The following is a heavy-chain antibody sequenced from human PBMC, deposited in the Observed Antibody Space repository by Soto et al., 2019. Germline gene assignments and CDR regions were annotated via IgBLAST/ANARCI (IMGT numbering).Heavy chain of an antibody. CDR2: ISYDGSNK. J-gene: IGHJ4*02. CDR1: GFTFSSYG. V-gene: IGHV3-30*18. CDR3: AKGEELNNWNYPPYFDY. Sequence: GGSLRLSCAASGFTFSSYGMHWVRQAPGKGLEWVAVISYDGSNKYYADSVKGRFTISRDNSKNTLYLQMNSLRAEDTAVYYCAKGEELNNWNYPPYFDYWGQGTLVTVSS. D-gene: IGHD1-7*01.